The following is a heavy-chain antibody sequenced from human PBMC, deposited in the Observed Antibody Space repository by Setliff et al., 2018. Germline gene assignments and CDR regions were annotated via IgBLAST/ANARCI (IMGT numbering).Heavy chain of an antibody. CDR3: ARDFELLENYDIRGVFFDY. V-gene: IGHV4-39*07. D-gene: IGHD3-9*01. Sequence: PSETLSLTCTVSGGSISSTTYYWGWIRQAPGKGLEWIGSISYSGSTYYNPSLESRVTISVDTSKNQFSLRLRPVTAADTAVYFCARDFELLENYDIRGVFFDYWGQGTPVTVSS. J-gene: IGHJ4*01. CDR2: ISYSGST. CDR1: GGSISSTTYY.